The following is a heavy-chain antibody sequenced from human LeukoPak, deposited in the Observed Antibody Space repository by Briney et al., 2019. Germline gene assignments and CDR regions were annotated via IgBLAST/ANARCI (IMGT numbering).Heavy chain of an antibody. V-gene: IGHV4-59*08. CDR3: ARLSGSPWI. CDR2: ISDSGNT. Sequence: SETLSLTCTVTGVSISSYYWSWIRQPPGKGLEWIGYISDSGNTIYNPSLKSRVTISKDTSKNQFSLKLSSVTAADTAVYYCARLSGSPWIWGQGTMVTVSS. CDR1: GVSISSYY. J-gene: IGHJ3*02. D-gene: IGHD1-26*01.